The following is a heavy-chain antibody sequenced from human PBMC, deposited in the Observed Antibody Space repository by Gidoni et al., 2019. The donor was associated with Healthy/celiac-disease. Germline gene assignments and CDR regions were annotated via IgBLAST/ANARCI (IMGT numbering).Heavy chain of an antibody. CDR1: GYTFTSYG. Sequence: SRAEVTKPGASVKVSCKAPGYTFTSYGISWLRQAPGQGLEWRGWISAYNGNTNYAQKLQGRVTMTTDTSTSTSYMELRSLGSDDTAVYYCARRGGDRLADAFDIWGQGTMVTVSS. J-gene: IGHJ3*02. D-gene: IGHD2-21*02. V-gene: IGHV1-18*01. CDR3: ARRGGDRLADAFDI. CDR2: ISAYNGNT.